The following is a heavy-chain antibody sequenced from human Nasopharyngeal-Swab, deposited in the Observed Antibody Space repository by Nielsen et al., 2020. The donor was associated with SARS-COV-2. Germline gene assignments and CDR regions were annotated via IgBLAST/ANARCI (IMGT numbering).Heavy chain of an antibody. J-gene: IGHJ4*02. Sequence: GGSLRLSFTASGFTFSNYDIHWLRQTPGKGLDWVAVMWYAGSSERYADSVKGRFTISRDISKNTLYLQMNSLRAEDTAVYYCARESGVSSTSPFDCWGRGALVTVSS. CDR2: MWYAGSSE. CDR1: GFTFSNYD. D-gene: IGHD2-2*01. V-gene: IGHV3-33*01. CDR3: ARESGVSSTSPFDC.